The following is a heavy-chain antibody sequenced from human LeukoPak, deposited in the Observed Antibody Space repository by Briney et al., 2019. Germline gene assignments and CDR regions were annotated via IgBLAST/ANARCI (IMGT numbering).Heavy chain of an antibody. CDR2: ISSSSSII. Sequence: GGSLRLSCAASGFTFRSYGMHWVRQAPGKGLEWVSYISSSSSIIYYADSVKGRFTISRDNAKNSLYLQMNSLRAEDTAVYYCARGNYGMDVWGQGTTVTVSS. CDR1: GFTFRSYG. CDR3: ARGNYGMDV. V-gene: IGHV3-48*01. J-gene: IGHJ6*02.